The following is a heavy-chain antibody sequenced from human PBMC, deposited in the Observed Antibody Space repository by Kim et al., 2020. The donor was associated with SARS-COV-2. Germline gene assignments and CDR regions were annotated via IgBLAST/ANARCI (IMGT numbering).Heavy chain of an antibody. Sequence: ASVKVSCKASGYTFTSYYMHWVRQAPGQGLEWMGIINPSGGSTSYAQKFQGRVTMTRDTSTSTVYMELSSLRSEDTAVYYCAREGGIYMVAYYYYGMDVWGQGTTVTVSS. CDR2: INPSGGST. CDR1: GYTFTSYY. V-gene: IGHV1-46*01. CDR3: AREGGIYMVAYYYYGMDV. D-gene: IGHD5-12*01. J-gene: IGHJ6*02.